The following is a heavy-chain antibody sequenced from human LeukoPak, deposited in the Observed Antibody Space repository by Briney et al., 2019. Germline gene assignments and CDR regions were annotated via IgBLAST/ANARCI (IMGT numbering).Heavy chain of an antibody. V-gene: IGHV3-21*01. CDR2: ISSGSTYI. J-gene: IGHJ4*02. CDR1: GFTFSDYS. Sequence: GGSLRLSCAASGFTFSDYSMNWVRQAPGRGREWVSSISSGSTYIYYADSVKGRFTISRDNAKNSLYLQMNSLRAEDTAVYYCARGLSAASLYDSWGQGTLVTVSS. CDR3: ARGLSAASLYDS. D-gene: IGHD6-13*01.